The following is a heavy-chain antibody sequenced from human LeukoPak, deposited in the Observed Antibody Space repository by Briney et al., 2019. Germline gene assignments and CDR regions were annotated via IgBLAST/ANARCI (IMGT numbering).Heavy chain of an antibody. Sequence: PGGSLRLSCAASGFTFSSHAMSWVRQAPGKGLEWVSSISSSSSYIYYADSVKGRFTISRDNAKNSLYLQMNSLRAEDTAVYYCARSPEDYYYGMDVWGQGTTVTVSS. CDR1: GFTFSSHA. CDR2: ISSSSSYI. J-gene: IGHJ6*02. D-gene: IGHD1-14*01. V-gene: IGHV3-21*01. CDR3: ARSPEDYYYGMDV.